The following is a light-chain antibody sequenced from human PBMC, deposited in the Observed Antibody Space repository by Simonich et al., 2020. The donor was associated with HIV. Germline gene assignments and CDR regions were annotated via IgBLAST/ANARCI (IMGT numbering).Light chain of an antibody. CDR2: GAS. CDR1: QDLNNY. Sequence: DIQMTQSPSSLSASVGDRVTLTCQASQDLNNYLNWYQQKPGKAPNLLIYGASNLETGVPSRFSGGGSGTDFTFTISSLQPEDFATYYCQQANSFPRTFGQGTKVEIK. V-gene: IGKV1-33*01. J-gene: IGKJ1*01. CDR3: QQANSFPRT.